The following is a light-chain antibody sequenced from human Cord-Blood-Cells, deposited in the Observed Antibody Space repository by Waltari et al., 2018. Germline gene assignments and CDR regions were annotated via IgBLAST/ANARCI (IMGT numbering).Light chain of an antibody. CDR1: QSISSW. J-gene: IGKJ2*01. V-gene: IGKV1-5*03. Sequence: DIQMTQSPSTLSASVGDRVTIPCRASQSISSWLAWDQQKPGKAPKLLIYKASSLESGVPSRFSGSGSGTEFTLTISSLQPDDFATYYCQQYNSYSHTFGQGTKLEIK. CDR3: QQYNSYSHT. CDR2: KAS.